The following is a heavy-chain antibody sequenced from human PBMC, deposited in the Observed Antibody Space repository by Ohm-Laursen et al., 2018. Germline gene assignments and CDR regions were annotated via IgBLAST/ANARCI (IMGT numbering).Heavy chain of an antibody. V-gene: IGHV3-48*03. CDR1: GFTFSSYH. CDR2: ISGDATTI. Sequence: SLRLSCTASGFTFSSYHVNWVRQAPGKGLEWVSFISGDATTIYYADSVKGRFTISRDDSKNKVYLQMNSLRAEDTAVYYCAKDFDYWGQGTLVTVSS. CDR3: AKDFDY. J-gene: IGHJ4*02.